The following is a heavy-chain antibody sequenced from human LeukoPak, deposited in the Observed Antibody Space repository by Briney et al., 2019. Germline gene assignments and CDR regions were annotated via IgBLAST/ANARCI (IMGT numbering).Heavy chain of an antibody. CDR1: GFTFSSYA. J-gene: IGHJ4*02. CDR2: ISGSGGST. CDR3: AKDRGYYVDTGTINF. D-gene: IGHD3-22*01. Sequence: PGGSLRLSCAASGFTFSSYAMSWVRQAPGKGLEWVSAISGSGGSTYYADSVKGRFTISRDNPKNTLYLQMNSLRAEDTAVYYCAKDRGYYVDTGTINFWGQGTLVTVSS. V-gene: IGHV3-23*01.